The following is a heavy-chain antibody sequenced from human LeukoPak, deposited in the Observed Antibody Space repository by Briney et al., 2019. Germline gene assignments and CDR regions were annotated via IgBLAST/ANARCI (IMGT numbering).Heavy chain of an antibody. J-gene: IGHJ4*02. CDR2: ISGSGGST. V-gene: IGHV3-23*01. CDR3: AKGRGFYCSSTSCYVVGDFDY. D-gene: IGHD2-2*01. CDR1: GFTFSSYA. Sequence: PGGSLRLSCAASGFTFSSYAMSWVRQAPGKGLEWVSAISGSGGSTYYAGSVKGRFTISRDNSKNTLYLQMNSLRAEDTAVYYCAKGRGFYCSSTSCYVVGDFDYWGQGTLVTVSS.